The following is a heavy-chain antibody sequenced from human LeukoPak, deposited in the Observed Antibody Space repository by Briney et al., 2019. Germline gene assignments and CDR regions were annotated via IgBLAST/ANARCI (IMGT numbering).Heavy chain of an antibody. CDR1: GGSISSYY. CDR2: IYTSGST. V-gene: IGHV4-4*09. D-gene: IGHD1-26*01. J-gene: IGHJ4*02. CDR3: ARRVGATNLCYFDY. Sequence: PSETLSLTCTVSGGSISSYYWSWIRQPPGKGLEWIGYIYTSGSTNYNPSLKSRVTISVDTSKNQFSLKLSSVTAADTAVYYCARRVGATNLCYFDYWGQGTLVTVSS.